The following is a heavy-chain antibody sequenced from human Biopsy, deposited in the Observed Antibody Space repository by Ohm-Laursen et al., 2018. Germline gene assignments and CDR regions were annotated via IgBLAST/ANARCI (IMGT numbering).Heavy chain of an antibody. CDR3: ARDLLEWSLPS. D-gene: IGHD3-3*01. Sequence: LSLTCAASGFTFSDNNMSWIRQAPGKGLEWVSYISSSGSTIFYADSVKGRFTISRDNAKNSLYLQMNSLRAEDTAIYYCARDLLEWSLPSWGQGTLVTVSS. CDR2: ISSSGSTI. J-gene: IGHJ4*02. V-gene: IGHV3-11*01. CDR1: GFTFSDNN.